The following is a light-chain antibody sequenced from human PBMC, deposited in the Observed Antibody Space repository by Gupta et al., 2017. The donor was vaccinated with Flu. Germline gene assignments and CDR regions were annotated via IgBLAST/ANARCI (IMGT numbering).Light chain of an antibody. CDR3: HPFYSAPLT. J-gene: IGKJ5*01. Sequence: IVLTQSPDSLAVSLGERATITCKSSQSLLAASNNQHFLAWFQKKPGQPPRLLIYWASTRQSGVPDRFSGSGSGTDFTLTISSLQAEDMAVYYCHPFYSAPLTFGQGTRLEIK. V-gene: IGKV4-1*01. CDR1: QSLLAASNNQHF. CDR2: WAS.